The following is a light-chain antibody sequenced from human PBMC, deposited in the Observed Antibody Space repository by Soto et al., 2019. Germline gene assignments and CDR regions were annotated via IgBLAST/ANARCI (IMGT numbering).Light chain of an antibody. Sequence: QSALTQPAFVSGSPGQSITISCTGTNSDIGGYNFVSWYQQHPGKVPKLMIYDVTNRPSGVSNRFSGSESGNTASLTISGLQAEDEADYYCSSYTSSSTLVFGTGTKLTVL. V-gene: IGLV2-14*01. CDR1: NSDIGGYNF. CDR3: SSYTSSSTLV. CDR2: DVT. J-gene: IGLJ1*01.